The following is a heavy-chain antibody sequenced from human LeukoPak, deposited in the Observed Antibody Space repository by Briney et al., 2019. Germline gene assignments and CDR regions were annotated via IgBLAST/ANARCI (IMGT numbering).Heavy chain of an antibody. CDR3: AKDGSMIVGSGVDY. CDR1: GFTFSSYG. J-gene: IGHJ4*02. V-gene: IGHV3-33*06. Sequence: GGSLRLSCAASGFTFSSYGMHWVRQAPGKGLEWVAVIWYDGSNKYYADSVKGRFTISRDNSKNTLYLQMNSLRAEDTAVYYCAKDGSMIVGSGVDYWGQGTLVTVSS. CDR2: IWYDGSNK. D-gene: IGHD3-22*01.